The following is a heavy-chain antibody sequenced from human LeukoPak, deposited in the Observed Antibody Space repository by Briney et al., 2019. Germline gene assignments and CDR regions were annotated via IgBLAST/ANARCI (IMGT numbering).Heavy chain of an antibody. Sequence: GGSLRLSCAVSVFTFSSYEMKWVRQAPGKGLERVSYISTSGGTIYYADSVKGRFTISRDNAKNSLYLQMNSLRAEDTAVYYWARDYYGSGSPDYWGQGTLVTVSS. CDR3: ARDYYGSGSPDY. D-gene: IGHD3-10*01. CDR1: VFTFSSYE. CDR2: ISTSGGTI. V-gene: IGHV3-48*03. J-gene: IGHJ4*02.